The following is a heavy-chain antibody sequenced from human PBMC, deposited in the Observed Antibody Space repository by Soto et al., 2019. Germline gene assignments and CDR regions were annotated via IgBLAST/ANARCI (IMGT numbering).Heavy chain of an antibody. Sequence: QVQLVQSGAEVKKPGASVKVSCKAAGGTFSSYAISWVRQAPGQGLEWRGGIIPIFGTANYAQKFQGRVTINADESTSTAYMELRSVRSEDKAVSYGASSVVVVAATLGYWGQGTLVTVSS. CDR2: IIPIFGTA. V-gene: IGHV1-69*01. J-gene: IGHJ4*02. CDR3: ASSVVVVAATLGY. D-gene: IGHD2-15*01. CDR1: GGTFSSYA.